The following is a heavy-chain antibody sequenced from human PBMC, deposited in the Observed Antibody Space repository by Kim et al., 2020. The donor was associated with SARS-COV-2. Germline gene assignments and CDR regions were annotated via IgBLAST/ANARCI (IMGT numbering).Heavy chain of an antibody. V-gene: IGHV4-59*13. Sequence: SETLSLTCTVSGGSISSYYWSWIRQPPGKGLEWIGYIYYSGSTNYNPSLKSRVTISVDTSKNQFSLKLSSVTAADTAVYYCAGDEYSTYYYDSSGYRFQHWGQGTLVTVSS. CDR1: GGSISSYY. CDR3: AGDEYSTYYYDSSGYRFQH. D-gene: IGHD3-22*01. CDR2: IYYSGST. J-gene: IGHJ1*01.